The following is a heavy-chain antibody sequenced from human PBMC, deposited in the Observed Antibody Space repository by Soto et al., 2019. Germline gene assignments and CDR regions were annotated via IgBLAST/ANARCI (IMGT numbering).Heavy chain of an antibody. CDR3: ARVNRIAVAGYVWFDP. Sequence: PSETLYLTCTVSGGSISSYYWSWVRQPARKGLEWVGRNYTSGSTNYTPSLKSRVTMSVDTSKNQFSLKLSSVSAADTAVYYCARVNRIAVAGYVWFDPWGQGTLVTVS. D-gene: IGHD6-19*01. CDR2: NYTSGST. V-gene: IGHV4-4*07. CDR1: GGSISSYY. J-gene: IGHJ5*02.